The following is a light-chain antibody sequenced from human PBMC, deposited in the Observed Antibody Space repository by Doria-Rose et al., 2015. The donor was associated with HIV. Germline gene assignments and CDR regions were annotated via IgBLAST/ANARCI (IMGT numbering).Light chain of an antibody. Sequence: DIQMTQSPESLGMSLGERATLNCKSNQSLLYTSKNYLAWYQQKPGQPPKLLIYWASTRQSGVPARFSGSGSGTDFTLTISSLEAEDVAVDYCRQYYDTPSFGPGTTVDIK. J-gene: IGKJ3*01. CDR3: RQYYDTPS. V-gene: IGKV4-1*01. CDR2: WAS. CDR1: QSLLYTSKNY.